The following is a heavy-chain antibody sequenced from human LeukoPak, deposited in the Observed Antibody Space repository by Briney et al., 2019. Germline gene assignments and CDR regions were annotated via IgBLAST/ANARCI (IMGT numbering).Heavy chain of an antibody. V-gene: IGHV3-74*01. CDR3: ARDTLRLLWSPSMDV. D-gene: IGHD2/OR15-2a*01. J-gene: IGHJ6*02. CDR2: INSDGSST. CDR1: GFTFSSYW. Sequence: GGSLRLSCAASGFTFSSYWMNWVRQAPGKGLVWVSRINSDGSSTSYADSVKGRFTISRDNAKTTLYLQMNSLRAEDPAVYYCARDTLRLLWSPSMDVWGQGTTVTVSS.